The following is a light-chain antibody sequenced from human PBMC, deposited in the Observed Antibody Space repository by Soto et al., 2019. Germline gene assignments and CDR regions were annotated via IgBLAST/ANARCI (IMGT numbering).Light chain of an antibody. CDR3: SSYTSSSPDV. V-gene: IGLV2-14*01. Sequence: QSALTQPASVSGSPGQSITISCTGTSSDVGVYNYVSWYQQHPGKAPKLMIYDVSNRPSGVSNRFSGSKSGNTASLTISGLQAEDEADYYCSSYTSSSPDVFGTGTKLTVL. CDR1: SSDVGVYNY. CDR2: DVS. J-gene: IGLJ1*01.